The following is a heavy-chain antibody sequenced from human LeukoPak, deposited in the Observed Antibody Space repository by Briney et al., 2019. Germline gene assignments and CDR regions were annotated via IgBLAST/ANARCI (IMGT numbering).Heavy chain of an antibody. J-gene: IGHJ6*02. D-gene: IGHD5-18*01. V-gene: IGHV3-49*04. CDR1: GFIFGDHA. CDR2: IRSKAYGGTT. CDR3: ARGPIHLWLHNGMDV. Sequence: GGSLRLSCTASGFIFGDHAMSWVRQAAGKGLEWVGFIRSKAYGGTTEYAASVKGRFTISRDDSEGIAYLQMNSLRIDDTAVYYCARGPIHLWLHNGMDVWGQGTTVIVFS.